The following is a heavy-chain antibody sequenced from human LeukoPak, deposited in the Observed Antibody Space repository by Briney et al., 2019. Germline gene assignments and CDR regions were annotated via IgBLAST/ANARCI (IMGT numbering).Heavy chain of an antibody. CDR2: IYYSGST. V-gene: IGHV4-39*01. CDR1: GASISSSSYY. D-gene: IGHD5-12*01. Sequence: SETLSLTCAVSGASISSSSYYWGWIRQPPGKGLEWIATIYYSGSTYYNPSLKSRVTISVDTSKNQFSVKLNSVTAADTAVYYCARHSRSGYGDYESAFDIWGQETMVTVSS. CDR3: ARHSRSGYGDYESAFDI. J-gene: IGHJ3*02.